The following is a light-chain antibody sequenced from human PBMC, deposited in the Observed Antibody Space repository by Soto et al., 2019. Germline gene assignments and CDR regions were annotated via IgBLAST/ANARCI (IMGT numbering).Light chain of an antibody. CDR3: QQTSSFPLT. Sequence: IQMTQSPFSVSGSVVDRFTITFVASQGISSWLAWYQQKPGKSPTLLIYKASNLQTGVPSRFSGSGSGTDFTLTISSLQPEDFATYYCQQTSSFPLTFGGGTKVDIK. V-gene: IGKV1-12*01. CDR1: QGISSW. J-gene: IGKJ4*01. CDR2: KAS.